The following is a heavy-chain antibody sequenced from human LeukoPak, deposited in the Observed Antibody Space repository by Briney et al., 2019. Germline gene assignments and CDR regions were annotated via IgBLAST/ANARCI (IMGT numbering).Heavy chain of an antibody. V-gene: IGHV4-59*11. D-gene: IGHD3-3*01. CDR2: IYYSGST. Sequence: PSETLSLTCTVSGGSISSHYWSWIRQPPGKGLEWIGFIYYSGSTNHSPSLKRRVTISLDTSKNHFSLKLISVTAADTAVYYCARVKEDYDFWSGYLDYWGQGTLVTVSS. CDR3: ARVKEDYDFWSGYLDY. CDR1: GGSISSHY. J-gene: IGHJ4*02.